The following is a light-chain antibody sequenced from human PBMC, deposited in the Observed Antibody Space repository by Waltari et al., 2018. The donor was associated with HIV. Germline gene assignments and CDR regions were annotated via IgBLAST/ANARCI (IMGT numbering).Light chain of an antibody. V-gene: IGLV2-23*02. J-gene: IGLJ2*01. CDR3: CLYAGTSTVV. CDR1: SSDFGSYNL. CDR2: EVS. Sequence: QSALTQPASVSGSPGQSMTISCTGTSSDFGSYNLVSWYQQHPGKAPKLMIYEVSKRPSGVSNRFSGSKSGNTASLTISGLQAEDEADYYCCLYAGTSTVVFGGGTKLTVL.